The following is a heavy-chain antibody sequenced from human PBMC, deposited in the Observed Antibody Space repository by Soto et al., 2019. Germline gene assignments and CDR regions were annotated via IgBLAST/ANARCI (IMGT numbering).Heavy chain of an antibody. V-gene: IGHV3-23*01. CDR1: GFTFSSYA. J-gene: IGHJ4*02. Sequence: GGSLRLSCAASGFTFSSYAMSWVRQAPGKGLEWVSAISGSGGNTYYADSVKGRFAISRDNSENTLYLQVNSLRAEDTAVYYCAKGHGGFDYWGQGTLVTVSS. CDR2: ISGSGGNT. CDR3: AKGHGGFDY.